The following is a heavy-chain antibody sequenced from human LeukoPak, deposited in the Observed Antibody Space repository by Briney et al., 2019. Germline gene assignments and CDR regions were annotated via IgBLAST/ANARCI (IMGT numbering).Heavy chain of an antibody. CDR2: IYSDGST. CDR3: AGGGVGAFDI. CDR1: GFTVNNNY. V-gene: IGHV3-53*04. J-gene: IGHJ3*02. D-gene: IGHD3-10*01. Sequence: PGGSLRLSCAVSGFTVNNNYMTWVRQTPGKGLEWVSIIYSDGSTYYADSVKGRFTISRHNSKNTLYLQMNSLRAEDTAMYYCAGGGVGAFDIWGQGTMVIVSS.